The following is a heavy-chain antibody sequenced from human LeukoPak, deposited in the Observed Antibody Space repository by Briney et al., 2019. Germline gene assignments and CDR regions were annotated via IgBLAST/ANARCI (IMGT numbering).Heavy chain of an antibody. J-gene: IGHJ6*02. Sequence: PSETLSLTCTVSGGSISSYYWSWIRQPPGKGLEWIGYIYYSGGTNYNPSLKSRVTISVDTSKNQFSLKLSSVTAADTAVYYCARDVGNNYYYSYGMDVWGQGTTVTVSS. CDR1: GGSISSYY. V-gene: IGHV4-59*01. CDR3: ARDVGNNYYYSYGMDV. CDR2: IYYSGGT. D-gene: IGHD2/OR15-2a*01.